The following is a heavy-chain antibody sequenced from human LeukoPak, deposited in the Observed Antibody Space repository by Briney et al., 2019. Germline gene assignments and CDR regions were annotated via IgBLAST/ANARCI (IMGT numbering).Heavy chain of an antibody. CDR3: ARASGVYYYGSGSYYKGVDYFDY. CDR1: GGSFSGYY. D-gene: IGHD3-10*01. V-gene: IGHV4-34*01. CDR2: INHSGST. Sequence: SETLSLTCAVYGGSFSGYYWSWIRQPPGKGLEWIGEINHSGSTNYNPSLKSRVTISVDTYKNQFSLKLSSVTAADTAVYYCARASGVYYYGSGSYYKGVDYFDYWGQGTLVTVSS. J-gene: IGHJ4*02.